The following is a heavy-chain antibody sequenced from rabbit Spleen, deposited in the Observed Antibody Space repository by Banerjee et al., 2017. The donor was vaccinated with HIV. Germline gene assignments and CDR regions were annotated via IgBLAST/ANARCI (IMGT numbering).Heavy chain of an antibody. D-gene: IGHD4-2*01. V-gene: IGHV1S40*01. CDR2: IGAGSTGSA. CDR1: GFSFSSNYY. CDR3: ARDAGTGDYIDVYFNL. J-gene: IGHJ4*01. Sequence: QSLEESGGDLVKPGASLALTCAASGFSFSSNYYICWVRQAPGKGLEWIACIGAGSTGSAYYASWAKGRFTISKTSSTTVTLEMTSLTAADTATYFCARDAGTGDYIDVYFNLWGQGTLVTVS.